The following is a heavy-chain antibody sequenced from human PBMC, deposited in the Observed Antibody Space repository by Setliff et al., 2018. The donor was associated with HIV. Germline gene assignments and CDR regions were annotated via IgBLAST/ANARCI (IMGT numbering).Heavy chain of an antibody. CDR3: AREGKFRYYYYMDV. D-gene: IGHD3-10*01. J-gene: IGHJ6*03. CDR1: GYTFTSYG. CDR2: ISAYNGNT. Sequence: ASVKVSCKASGYTFTSYGISWVRQAPGQGLEWMGWISAYNGNTNYAQKLQGRVTMTTGTSTSTAYMELRSLRSDDTAVYYCAREGKFRYYYYMDVWGKGTTVTVSS. V-gene: IGHV1-18*01.